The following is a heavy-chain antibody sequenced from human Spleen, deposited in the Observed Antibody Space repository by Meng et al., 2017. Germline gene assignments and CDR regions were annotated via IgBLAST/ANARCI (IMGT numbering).Heavy chain of an antibody. CDR2: INPKSGDT. J-gene: IGHJ4*02. Sequence: QVRLGQSGVEVKKPGASVKVSCKASGYTFPDYWLHWVRRAPGQGLEWMGRINPKSGDTHYAQRFQGRVTMTGDTSISTAYMELSGLRSDDTAMYYCARDEDISAAGKLFGDYWGQGTLVTVSS. CDR1: GYTFPDYW. V-gene: IGHV1-2*06. D-gene: IGHD6-13*01. CDR3: ARDEDISAAGKLFGDY.